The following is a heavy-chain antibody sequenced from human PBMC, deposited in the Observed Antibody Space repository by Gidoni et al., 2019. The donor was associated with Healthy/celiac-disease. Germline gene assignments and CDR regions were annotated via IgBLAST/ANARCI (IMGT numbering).Heavy chain of an antibody. Sequence: EVQLLESGGGFVQPGGSLRLSCAASVFTVSSYAMSWVRQAPGKGLEWVSASSGSGGSTYYADSVKGRFTISRDNSKNTLYLQMNSLRAEDTAVYYCAKDLAPGVVPAAMNDAFDIWGQGTMVTVSS. CDR1: VFTVSSYA. D-gene: IGHD2-2*01. CDR3: AKDLAPGVVPAAMNDAFDI. CDR2: SSGSGGST. V-gene: IGHV3-23*01. J-gene: IGHJ3*02.